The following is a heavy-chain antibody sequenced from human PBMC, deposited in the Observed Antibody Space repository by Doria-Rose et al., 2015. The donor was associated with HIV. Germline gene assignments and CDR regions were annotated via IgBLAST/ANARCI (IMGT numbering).Heavy chain of an antibody. D-gene: IGHD6-13*01. CDR3: ARIKSSRWYHKYYFDF. Sequence: QITLKESGPVLVKPTETLTLTCTVSGVSLSSPGMGVSWIRQPPGKALEWLANIFSDDESSYRASLKIRLTITRGTSKSQVVLTMTDMDPVDTATYYCARIKSSRWYHKYYFDFWGQGTLVIVSA. V-gene: IGHV2-26*01. J-gene: IGHJ4*02. CDR1: GVSLSSPGMG. CDR2: IFSDDES.